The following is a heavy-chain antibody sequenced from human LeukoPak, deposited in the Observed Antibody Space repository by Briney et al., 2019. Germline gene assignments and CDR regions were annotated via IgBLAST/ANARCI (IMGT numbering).Heavy chain of an antibody. J-gene: IGHJ4*02. CDR1: GFIFSSYD. V-gene: IGHV3-23*01. D-gene: IGHD6-19*01. Sequence: GGSLRLSCAASGFIFSSYDMSWARQARGKGREWVSGISARDGSTWYGDSGKGRFTISRDISKNTLYLQMNSLRADDTAVYYCAKEIAVAGRPLLDSWGQGTLVTVSS. CDR3: AKEIAVAGRPLLDS. CDR2: ISARDGST.